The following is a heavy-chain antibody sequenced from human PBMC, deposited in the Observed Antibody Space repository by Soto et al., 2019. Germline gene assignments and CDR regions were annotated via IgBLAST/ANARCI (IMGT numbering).Heavy chain of an antibody. Sequence: QVRLEESGPGLVKPSETLSLICSVSGGSVNNANYFWKWIRNHPEKGLEWIGYIYYSGSTRYNPSFKNRGNLSIDTSKNQFSLRLNSVKVADTPVYFCARDADYGGSRGGMDVWGRGTTVTV. CDR2: IYYSGST. D-gene: IGHD4-17*01. CDR3: ARDADYGGSRGGMDV. CDR1: GGSVNNANYF. J-gene: IGHJ6*02. V-gene: IGHV4-31*03.